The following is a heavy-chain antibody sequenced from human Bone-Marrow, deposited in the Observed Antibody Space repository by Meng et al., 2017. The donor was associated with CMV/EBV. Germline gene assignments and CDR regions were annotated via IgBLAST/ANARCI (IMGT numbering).Heavy chain of an antibody. CDR2: IKSKTDGGTT. Sequence: GESLKISCAASGFTFSNAWMSWVRQAPGKGLEWVGRIKSKTDGGTTDYAAPVKGRFTISRDDSKNTLYLQMNSLKTEDTAVYYCTTDPYISSWTFFDYWGQGTLVTVSS. D-gene: IGHD6-13*01. CDR3: TTDPYISSWTFFDY. CDR1: GFTFSNAW. V-gene: IGHV3-15*01. J-gene: IGHJ4*02.